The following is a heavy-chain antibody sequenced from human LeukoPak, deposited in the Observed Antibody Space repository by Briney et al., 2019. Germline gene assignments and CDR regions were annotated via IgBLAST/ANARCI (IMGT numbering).Heavy chain of an antibody. V-gene: IGHV4-31*03. CDR2: IYYSGST. CDR3: ARRARWKGPVDY. D-gene: IGHD4-23*01. CDR1: GGSISSGGYY. Sequence: SETLSLTCTVSGGSISSGGYYWSWIRQHPGKGLEWIGYIYYSGSTYYNPSLKSRVTISVDTSKNQFSLKLSSVTAADTAVYYCARRARWKGPVDYWGQGTLVTVSS. J-gene: IGHJ4*02.